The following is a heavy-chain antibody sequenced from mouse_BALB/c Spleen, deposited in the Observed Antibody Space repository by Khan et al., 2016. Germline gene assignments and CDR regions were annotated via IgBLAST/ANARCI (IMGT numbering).Heavy chain of an antibody. V-gene: IGHV14-3*02. Sequence: VQLQQSGAELVKPGASVKLSCTASGFNIKDTYMHWVKQRPEQGLEWIGRIDPANGNTKYDPKFQGKATITADTSSNTAYLQLSSLTSEDTAVXYCANAYFMDYWGQGTSITVSS. CDR2: IDPANGNT. J-gene: IGHJ4*01. D-gene: IGHD2-10*01. CDR1: GFNIKDTY. CDR3: ANAYFMDY.